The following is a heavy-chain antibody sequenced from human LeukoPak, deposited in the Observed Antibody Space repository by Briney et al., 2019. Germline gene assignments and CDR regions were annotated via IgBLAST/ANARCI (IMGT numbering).Heavy chain of an antibody. CDR2: ISAHNGNT. V-gene: IGHV1-18*01. D-gene: IGHD3-10*01. CDR3: ARGSGGSGSYYYNDY. CDR1: DYTFISYG. J-gene: IGHJ4*02. Sequence: ASVKVSCKASDYTFISYGISWVRQAPGQGLEWMGWISAHNGNTNYAQKLQGRVTMTTDTSTNTAYMELRSLRSDDTAVYYCARGSGGSGSYYYNDYWGQGTLVTVSS.